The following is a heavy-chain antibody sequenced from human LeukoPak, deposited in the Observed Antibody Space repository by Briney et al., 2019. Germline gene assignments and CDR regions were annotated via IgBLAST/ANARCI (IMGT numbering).Heavy chain of an antibody. CDR2: ISSSSTYM. CDR3: ARVALCCGDCSSWFDP. J-gene: IGHJ5*02. D-gene: IGHD2-21*02. Sequence: PGGSLRLSCAASGWTFSNYGMNCVRQAPGKGLEWVSSISSSSTYMYYADSVKGRFTISRDNAKNSLYLQMNSLRADDTAVYHRARVALCCGDCSSWFDPWGQGTLVTVSS. CDR1: GWTFSNYG. V-gene: IGHV3-21*03.